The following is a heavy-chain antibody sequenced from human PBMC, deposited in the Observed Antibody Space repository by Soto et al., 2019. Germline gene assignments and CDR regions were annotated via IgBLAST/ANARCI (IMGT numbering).Heavy chain of an antibody. D-gene: IGHD6-6*01. J-gene: IGHJ6*02. CDR3: AIHGALEARPTTSYYYYGVDV. Sequence: GESLKISCKGSGYSFTSYWISWVRQMPGKGLEWMGRIDPSDSYTNYSPSFQGHVTISADKSISTAYLQWSSLKASDTAMYYCAIHGALEARPTTSYYYYGVDVWGQGTTVTVSS. CDR2: IDPSDSYT. CDR1: GYSFTSYW. V-gene: IGHV5-10-1*01.